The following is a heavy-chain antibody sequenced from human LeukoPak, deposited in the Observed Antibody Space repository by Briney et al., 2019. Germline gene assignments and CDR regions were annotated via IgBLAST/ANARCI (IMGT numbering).Heavy chain of an antibody. D-gene: IGHD3-22*01. CDR3: AKDRPNYYGSNGHYYKLNGDC. J-gene: IGHJ4*02. Sequence: GGSLRLSCAASGFTFSSYAMSWVRQAPGKGLEWVSSITSSGAATYYADSVRGRFTISRDNSDNTLYLQMNSLRAEDTAVYYCAKDRPNYYGSNGHYYKLNGDCWGQGTLVTVSS. V-gene: IGHV3-23*01. CDR2: ITSSGAAT. CDR1: GFTFSSYA.